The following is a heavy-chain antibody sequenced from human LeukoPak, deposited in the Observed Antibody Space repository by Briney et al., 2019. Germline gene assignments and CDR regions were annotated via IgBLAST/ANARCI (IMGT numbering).Heavy chain of an antibody. CDR3: SRGSGCLWVY. CDR1: GFTFGDYL. J-gene: IGHJ4*02. D-gene: IGHD5-12*01. CDR2: ISGGTT. V-gene: IGHV3-49*03. Sequence: GGSLRLSCTASGFTFGDYLMSWFRQAPGKGLEWIGFISGGTTEYAASVKGRFTISRDDSTSIAYLQMNSLTTEDTAVYYCSRGSGCLWVYWGKGTLVTVSS.